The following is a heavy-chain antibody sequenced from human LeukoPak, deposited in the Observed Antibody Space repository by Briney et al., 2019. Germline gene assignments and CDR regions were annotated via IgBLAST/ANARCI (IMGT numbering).Heavy chain of an antibody. CDR3: ARGPPRRDGNNHRGYYCDY. Sequence: GGSLRLSCAASGFTFSSYGLSWVCQAPRKGLEWVGNIKHYGSEKYYVDSVKDRFTISRDNAKNSLYLQMNSRRGEETAVYYCARGPPRRDGNNHRGYYCDYWGQGSLVSVSS. J-gene: IGHJ4*02. D-gene: IGHD5-24*01. CDR1: GFTFSSYG. CDR2: IKHYGSEK. V-gene: IGHV3-7*02.